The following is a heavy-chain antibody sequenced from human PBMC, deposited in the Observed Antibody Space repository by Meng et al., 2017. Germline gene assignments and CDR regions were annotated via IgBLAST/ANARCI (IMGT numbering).Heavy chain of an antibody. D-gene: IGHD1-26*01. CDR1: GGTFSSYA. J-gene: IGHJ5*02. CDR3: ARDTIVGATFWFDP. V-gene: IGHV1-69*12. Sequence: QVQRVQLGCRVKKPGFSVKGSCKASGGTFSSYAISWVRQAPGQGLEWMGGIIPIFGTANYAQKFQGRVTITADESTSTAYMELSSLRSEDTAVYYCARDTIVGATFWFDPWGQGTLVTVSS. CDR2: IIPIFGTA.